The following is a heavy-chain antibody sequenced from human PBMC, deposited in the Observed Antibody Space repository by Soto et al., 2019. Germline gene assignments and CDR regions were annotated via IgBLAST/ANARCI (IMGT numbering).Heavy chain of an antibody. CDR3: AREHSSSWRFDY. CDR1: GYTFTSYD. Sequence: QVQLVQSGAAVKKPGASVKDSCKASGYTFTSYDINWVRQATGQGLEWMGWMNPNSGNTGYAQKFQGRVTMTRNTSISTAYMELSSLRSEDTAVYYCAREHSSSWRFDYWGQGTLVTVSS. V-gene: IGHV1-8*01. CDR2: MNPNSGNT. J-gene: IGHJ4*02. D-gene: IGHD6-13*01.